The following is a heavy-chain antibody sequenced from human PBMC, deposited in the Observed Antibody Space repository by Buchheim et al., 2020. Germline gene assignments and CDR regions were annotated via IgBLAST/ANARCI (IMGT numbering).Heavy chain of an antibody. D-gene: IGHD3-10*01. CDR3: ARDYYGVDY. V-gene: IGHV3-74*01. J-gene: IGHJ4*02. CDR1: GFIFSNYW. CDR2: INSDGSDS. Sequence: EVQLVESGGGLVQPGGSLRLSCAASGFIFSNYWMHWVRQAPGKGLVWVSQINSDGSDSTYADSVKGRFTISRDNATNTLYRRMNSLRGEDTAVYYCARDYYGVDYWGQGTL.